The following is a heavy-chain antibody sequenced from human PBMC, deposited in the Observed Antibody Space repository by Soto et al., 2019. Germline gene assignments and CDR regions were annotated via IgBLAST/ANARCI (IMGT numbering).Heavy chain of an antibody. D-gene: IGHD4-17*01. CDR1: GGTFSSYT. Sequence: QVQLVQSGAEVKKPGSSVKVSCKASGGTFSSYTISWVRQAPGQGLEWMGRIIPILGIANYAQKFQGRVTITADKSTSTAYMELSSLRSEDTAVYYCARSMTTVTTTESDAFDIWGQGTMVTVSS. CDR3: ARSMTTVTTTESDAFDI. CDR2: IIPILGIA. V-gene: IGHV1-69*02. J-gene: IGHJ3*02.